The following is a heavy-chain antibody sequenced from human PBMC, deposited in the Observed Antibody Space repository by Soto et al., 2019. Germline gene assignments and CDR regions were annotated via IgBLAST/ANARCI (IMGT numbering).Heavy chain of an antibody. CDR1: GSTFSSYT. CDR3: ARRRYCGVDSYNKFSSGMDV. V-gene: IGHV1-69*02. CDR2: IIPVLGVT. D-gene: IGHD2-21*02. J-gene: IGHJ6*04. Sequence: QVQLVQSGAEVRKPGSSVEVSCMASGSTFSSYTVNWVRQAPGQGLEWIGRIIPVLGVTHYARRFQGRVTITAERTRKTAYMELTSLKSEDTAVYYCARRRYCGVDSYNKFSSGMDVWGKGTTVTVSS.